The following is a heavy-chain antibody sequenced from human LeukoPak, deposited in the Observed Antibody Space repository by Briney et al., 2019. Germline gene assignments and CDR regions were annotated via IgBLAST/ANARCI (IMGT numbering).Heavy chain of an antibody. D-gene: IGHD5-18*01. J-gene: IGHJ4*02. CDR3: ARVRGYSYGYSVDY. V-gene: IGHV4-39*07. Sequence: SETLSLTCTVSGGSISSSNYYWGWIRQPPGEGLEWIGSIYYSGSTYYNPSLKSRVTISVDTSKNQFSLKLSSVTAADTAVYYCARVRGYSYGYSVDYWGQGTLVTVSS. CDR1: GGSISSSNYY. CDR2: IYYSGST.